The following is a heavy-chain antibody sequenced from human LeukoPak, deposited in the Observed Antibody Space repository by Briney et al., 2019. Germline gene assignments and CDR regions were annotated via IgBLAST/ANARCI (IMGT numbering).Heavy chain of an antibody. D-gene: IGHD2-2*01. J-gene: IGHJ4*02. CDR3: AKDRRVSAACVYDY. Sequence: GGSLRLSCAASGFTFSNYVLICVRHAPGRGLEWVSAIIASGGSTSYADSVKGRFTISRDNSRNTLYLKRSSLGAEDAAVYYCAKDRRVSAACVYDYWGQGTLVTVSS. V-gene: IGHV3-23*01. CDR1: GFTFSNYV. CDR2: IIASGGST.